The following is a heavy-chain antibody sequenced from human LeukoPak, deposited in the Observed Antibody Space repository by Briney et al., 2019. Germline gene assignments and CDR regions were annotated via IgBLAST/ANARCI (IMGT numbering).Heavy chain of an antibody. CDR1: GGSISSYY. D-gene: IGHD3-22*01. J-gene: IGHJ3*02. CDR3: ARGAVDSSGYYFTRNAFDI. Sequence: SETLSLTCTVSGGSISSYYWSWIRQPPGKGLEWIGYIYYSGSTNYNPSLKSRVTISVDTSKNQFSLKLSSVTAADTAVYYCARGAVDSSGYYFTRNAFDIWGQGTMVTVSS. V-gene: IGHV4-59*01. CDR2: IYYSGST.